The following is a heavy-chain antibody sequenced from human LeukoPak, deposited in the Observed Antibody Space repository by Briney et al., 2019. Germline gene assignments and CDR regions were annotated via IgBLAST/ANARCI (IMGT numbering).Heavy chain of an antibody. CDR1: GYSFTTYW. J-gene: IGHJ4*02. D-gene: IGHD5-18*01. CDR2: IDPSDSET. V-gene: IGHV5-51*01. Sequence: GESLKISCKGSGYSFTTYWIGWVRQMPGKDLEWMGIIDPSDSETRYTPSFQGQVTISVDKSLTTADLQWNSLKASDTAMYYCARQTAMGRSGDYWGQGTLVTVSS. CDR3: ARQTAMGRSGDY.